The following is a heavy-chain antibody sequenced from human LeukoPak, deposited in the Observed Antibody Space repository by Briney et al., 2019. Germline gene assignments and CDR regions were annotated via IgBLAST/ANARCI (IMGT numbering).Heavy chain of an antibody. CDR1: GYSFTSSW. V-gene: IGHV5-51*01. CDR2: IYPGDSDT. CDR3: ARHSVRRTYYFDY. D-gene: IGHD3-10*02. Sequence: PGESLKISCKGSGYSFTSSWIGWVRQMPGKGLEWMGIIYPGDSDTRYSPSFQGQVTISADKSTSTAYLQWSSLKASDTAMYFCARHSVRRTYYFDYWGQGTLVTVSS. J-gene: IGHJ4*02.